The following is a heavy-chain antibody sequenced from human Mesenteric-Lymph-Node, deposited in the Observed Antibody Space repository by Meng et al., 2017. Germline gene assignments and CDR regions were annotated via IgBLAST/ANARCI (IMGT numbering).Heavy chain of an antibody. CDR2: ISAYNGNT. CDR3: ARFYCSSTSCPHVLFDY. CDR1: GFIFTSDA. J-gene: IGHJ4*02. V-gene: IGHV1-18*01. D-gene: IGHD2-2*01. Sequence: GQGVLLWGGVKKPGSLVKVSCEASGFIFTSDAISWVRQAPEPGLQYMGWISAYNGNTNYAQELQGRVTMTTDTSTSTAYMELRSLRFDDTAVYYCARFYCSSTSCPHVLFDYWGQGTLVTVSS.